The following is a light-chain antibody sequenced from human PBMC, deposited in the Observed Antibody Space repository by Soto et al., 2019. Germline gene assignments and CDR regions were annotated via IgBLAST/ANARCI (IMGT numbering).Light chain of an antibody. J-gene: IGKJ1*01. CDR1: QSVSNN. Sequence: EIVMTQSPAILSVSPGDRATLSCRAGQSVSNNLAWYQQKPGQTPRLVIYGASNRATGVPARFSGSGSGTEFTLTISSLQSEDFAVYYCLQYGDWHRTFGQGTKVEIK. CDR3: LQYGDWHRT. CDR2: GAS. V-gene: IGKV3-15*01.